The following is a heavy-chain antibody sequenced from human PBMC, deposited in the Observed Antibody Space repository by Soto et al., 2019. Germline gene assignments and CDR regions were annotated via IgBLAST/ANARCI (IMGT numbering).Heavy chain of an antibody. J-gene: IGHJ4*02. Sequence: GESLKLSFKASGYSFTNYWITWMRQTPGKGLECMGMIDPSDSYSNYSPSFQGHVTMSVDKSISSAYLQFSSLKASDTAMYYCARHRDILSGYSAADNWGQGTQVTVS. V-gene: IGHV5-10-1*01. CDR2: IDPSDSYS. CDR1: GYSFTNYW. CDR3: ARHRDILSGYSAADN. D-gene: IGHD3-9*01.